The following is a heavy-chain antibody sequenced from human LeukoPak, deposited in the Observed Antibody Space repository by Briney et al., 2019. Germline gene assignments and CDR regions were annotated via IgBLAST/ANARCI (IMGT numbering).Heavy chain of an antibody. CDR1: GGSISSSSYC. CDR3: ARGVYYDSSGYYFPGFDY. CDR2: IYYSGST. J-gene: IGHJ4*02. V-gene: IGHV4-39*07. D-gene: IGHD3-22*01. Sequence: SETLSLTCTVSGGSISSSSYCWGWIRQPPGKGLEWIGSIYYSGSTYYNPSLKSRVTISVDTSKNQFSLKLSSVTAADTAVYYCARGVYYDSSGYYFPGFDYWGQGTLVTVSS.